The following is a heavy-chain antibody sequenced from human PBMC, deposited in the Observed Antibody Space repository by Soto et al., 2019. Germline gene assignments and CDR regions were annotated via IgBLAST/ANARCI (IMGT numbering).Heavy chain of an antibody. V-gene: IGHV1-46*01. CDR2: VNPSGGHT. CDR3: ARGGHVVVVTAALEY. J-gene: IGHJ4*02. Sequence: QVQLMQSGAEVKKPGASVKVSCKASGDTFTDYYIHWVRQAPGQGLEWMGTVNPSGGHTTYAQHFLGRVTMTRDTSTSTRYMELTSLTSDDTAIYYCARGGHVVVVTAALEYWGQGTLVTVSS. CDR1: GDTFTDYY. D-gene: IGHD2-21*02.